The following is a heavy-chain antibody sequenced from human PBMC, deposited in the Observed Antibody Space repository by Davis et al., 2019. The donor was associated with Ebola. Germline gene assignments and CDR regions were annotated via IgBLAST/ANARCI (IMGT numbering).Heavy chain of an antibody. Sequence: GESLKISCAVSGFTFSNYNMNWVRQTPGKGLEWVANINPDAREINYVDSVRGRFTISRDNGKNSLYLQMNSLRVDDTAVYYCATVRYDLGQAYWGQGTLVTVSS. CDR2: INPDAREI. CDR3: ATVRYDLGQAY. D-gene: IGHD3-10*02. J-gene: IGHJ4*02. CDR1: GFTFSNYN. V-gene: IGHV3-7*03.